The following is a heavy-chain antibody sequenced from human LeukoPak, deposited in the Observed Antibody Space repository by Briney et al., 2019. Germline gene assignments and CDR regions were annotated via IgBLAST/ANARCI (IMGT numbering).Heavy chain of an antibody. CDR3: ARNQGSQFDY. J-gene: IGHJ4*02. CDR1: GFTVSSNY. CDR2: IYSDSST. V-gene: IGHV3-66*01. D-gene: IGHD1-14*01. Sequence: GGSLRFSCAASGFTVSSNYMSWVRQAPGKGLEWVSVIYSDSSTYYADSVKGRFTISRDNSKNTLYLQMNSLRAEDTAVYYCARNQGSQFDYWGQGTLVTVSS.